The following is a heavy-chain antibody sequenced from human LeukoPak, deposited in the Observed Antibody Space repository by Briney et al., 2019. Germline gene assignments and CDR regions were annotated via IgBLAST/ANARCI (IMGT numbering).Heavy chain of an antibody. Sequence: ASVKVSCKASGGTFSSYAITWVRQAPGLGLEWMGRIIPTLEVANYAQKFQGRVTITTDKSTSTAYMELSSLRPEDTAVYYCARVISGTWLWFWGQGTLVTVSS. J-gene: IGHJ4*02. V-gene: IGHV1-69*04. D-gene: IGHD1-14*01. CDR3: ARVISGTWLWF. CDR1: GGTFSSYA. CDR2: IIPTLEVA.